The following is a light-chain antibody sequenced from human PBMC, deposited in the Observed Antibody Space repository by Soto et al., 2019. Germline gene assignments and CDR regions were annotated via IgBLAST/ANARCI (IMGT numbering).Light chain of an antibody. J-gene: IGLJ1*01. CDR3: SSYTTSNTRQIV. V-gene: IGLV2-14*01. CDR2: DIS. Sequence: QFALSPSASVSGSPGQAITISCSGTSSDVGGYNYVSWYQQQQGKAHKFIIYDISNRTTGVSKRFSGSKSGNTASLTISGLQAEDEADYYCSSYTTSNTRQIVFGTGTKVTVL. CDR1: SSDVGGYNY.